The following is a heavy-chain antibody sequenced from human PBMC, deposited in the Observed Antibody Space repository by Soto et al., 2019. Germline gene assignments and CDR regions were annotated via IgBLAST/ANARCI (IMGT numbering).Heavy chain of an antibody. CDR1: GYTFNRHG. V-gene: IGHV1-18*04. CDR2: ISGYNVDI. Sequence: QVHLVQSGGEVKKPGASVKVSCKASGYTFNRHGITWVRQAPGQGLEWKGWISGYNVDIKYEQKFQGRVTLSSDTLTTIVYLEMKSLRCDESAVYYCARVRIVGAREIDFWGQGTLVTVSS. CDR3: ARVRIVGAREIDF. J-gene: IGHJ4*02. D-gene: IGHD1-26*01.